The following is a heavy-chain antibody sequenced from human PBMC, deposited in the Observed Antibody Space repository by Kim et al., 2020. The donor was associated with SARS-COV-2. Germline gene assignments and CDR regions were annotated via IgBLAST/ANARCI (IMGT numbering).Heavy chain of an antibody. CDR2: IYSGGST. D-gene: IGHD1-26*01. J-gene: IGHJ4*02. CDR3: ARSTCSGTYFFDL. CDR1: GFIVSTNY. V-gene: IGHV3-66*01. Sequence: GGSLRLSCAASGFIVSTNYMNWVRQAPGKGLEWVSVIYSGGSTHYADSVKGRFSISRDTSKHILYLQMNGLRAADTAVYYCARSTCSGTYFFDLWGQGTLVTVSS.